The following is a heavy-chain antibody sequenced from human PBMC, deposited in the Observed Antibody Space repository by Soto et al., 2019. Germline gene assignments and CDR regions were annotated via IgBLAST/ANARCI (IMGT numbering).Heavy chain of an antibody. V-gene: IGHV3-64*01. J-gene: IGHJ4*02. D-gene: IGHD3-22*01. Sequence: PGGSLRLSCAASGFTFSSYAMHWVRQAPGKGLEYVSAISSNGGSTYYANSVKGRFTISRDNSKNTLYLQMGSLRAEDMAVYYCARAGYDSSGYWYFDYWGQGTLVTVSS. CDR2: ISSNGGST. CDR3: ARAGYDSSGYWYFDY. CDR1: GFTFSSYA.